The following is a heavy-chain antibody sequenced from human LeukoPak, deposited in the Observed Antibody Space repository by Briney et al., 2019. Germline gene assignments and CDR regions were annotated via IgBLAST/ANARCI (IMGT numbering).Heavy chain of an antibody. CDR2: ISGSGGST. Sequence: GGSLRLSCAASGFTFSSYAMSWVRQAPGKGLEWVSAISGSGGSTYYADSVKGRFTISRDNSKNTLYLQMNSLRAEDTAVYYCARVGLWFGEPAFDYWGQGTLVTVSS. CDR1: GFTFSSYA. CDR3: ARVGLWFGEPAFDY. V-gene: IGHV3-23*01. J-gene: IGHJ4*02. D-gene: IGHD3-10*01.